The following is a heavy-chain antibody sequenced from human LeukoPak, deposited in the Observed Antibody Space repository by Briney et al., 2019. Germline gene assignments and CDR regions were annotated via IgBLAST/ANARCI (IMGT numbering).Heavy chain of an antibody. D-gene: IGHD6-13*01. CDR1: GFTLGSHW. CDR3: ARELIAAADY. CDR2: ISSDGSST. V-gene: IGHV3-74*01. Sequence: GGSLRLSCAASGFTLGSHWMHWVRQAPGKGLVWVTRISSDGSSTRYADPVKGRFTISRDNAKNSLYLQMNSLRAEDTAVYYCARELIAAADYWGQGTLVTVSS. J-gene: IGHJ4*02.